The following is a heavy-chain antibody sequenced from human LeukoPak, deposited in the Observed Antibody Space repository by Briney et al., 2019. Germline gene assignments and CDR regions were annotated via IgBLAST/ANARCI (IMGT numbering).Heavy chain of an antibody. Sequence: SETLSLTCTVSGGSIGSYYWSWIRQPAGKGLEWIGRIYTSGSTNYNPSLKSRVTMSVDTSKNQFSLKLSSVTAADTAVYYCARAQYYYDSSGRNWFDPWGQGTLVTVSS. CDR3: ARAQYYYDSSGRNWFDP. CDR2: IYTSGST. V-gene: IGHV4-4*07. CDR1: GGSIGSYY. D-gene: IGHD3-22*01. J-gene: IGHJ5*02.